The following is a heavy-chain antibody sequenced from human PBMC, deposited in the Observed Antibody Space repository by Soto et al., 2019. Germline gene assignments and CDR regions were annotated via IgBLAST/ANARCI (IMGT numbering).Heavy chain of an antibody. D-gene: IGHD4-17*01. CDR3: AKRTPVTLHYFDY. Sequence: GGSLRLSCVASGFTFSSYTMSWVRQAPGKGLEWVSGISGNTMTTSYADSVKGRFTISRDNSKNTLYLEVNSLRAEDTAIYYCAKRTPVTLHYFDYWGQGALVTVSS. CDR1: GFTFSSYT. J-gene: IGHJ4*02. V-gene: IGHV3-23*01. CDR2: ISGNTMTT.